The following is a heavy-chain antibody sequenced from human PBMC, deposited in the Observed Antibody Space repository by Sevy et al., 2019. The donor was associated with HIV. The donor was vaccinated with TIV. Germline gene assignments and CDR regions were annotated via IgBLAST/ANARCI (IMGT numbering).Heavy chain of an antibody. D-gene: IGHD3-10*01. CDR2: IRSETDGGTT. J-gene: IGHJ4*02. CDR3: ATERWGFFDSITRYLLPYFDS. Sequence: GGSLRLSCSASGFSFFNAWMSWVRQAPGKGLEWIGRIRSETDGGTTEYTASVKGGFSISRDDSKDTLYLQMNGLKTEDTAVYYCATERWGFFDSITRYLLPYFDSWGQGTLVTVSS. CDR1: GFSFFNAW. V-gene: IGHV3-15*01.